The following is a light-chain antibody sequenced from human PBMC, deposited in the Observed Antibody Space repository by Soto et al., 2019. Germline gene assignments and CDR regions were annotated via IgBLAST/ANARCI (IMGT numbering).Light chain of an antibody. CDR3: QHRSNWPLT. CDR1: QSVSSY. CDR2: DAS. J-gene: IGKJ4*01. Sequence: EIVFTQSPATLSLSPGERATLSCRASQSVSSYLAWYQQKPGQAPRLLIYDASNRATGIPARFSGSGSGTDFTLTISSXEPEDFAVYYCQHRSNWPLTFGGGTKVDIK. V-gene: IGKV3-11*01.